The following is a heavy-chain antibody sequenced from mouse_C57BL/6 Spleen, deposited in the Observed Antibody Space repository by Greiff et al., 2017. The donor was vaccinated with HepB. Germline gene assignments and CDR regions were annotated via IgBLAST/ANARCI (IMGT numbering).Heavy chain of an antibody. CDR3: ARSPSSYWYFDV. J-gene: IGHJ1*03. V-gene: IGHV1-82*01. D-gene: IGHD1-1*01. CDR2: IYPGDGDT. Sequence: LQESGPELVKPGASVKISCKASGYAFSSSWMNWVKQRPGKGLEWIGRIYPGDGDTNYNGKFKGKATLTADKSSSTAYMQLSSLTSEDSAVYFCARSPSSYWYFDVWGTGTTVTVSS. CDR1: GYAFSSSW.